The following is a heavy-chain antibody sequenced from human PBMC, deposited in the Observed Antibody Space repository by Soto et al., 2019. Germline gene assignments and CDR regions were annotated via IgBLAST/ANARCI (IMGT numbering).Heavy chain of an antibody. CDR3: AKAMGGYYYDSSGYSSYYCMDV. CDR1: GFTFSSYG. CDR2: ISYDGSNK. D-gene: IGHD3-22*01. J-gene: IGHJ6*02. Sequence: QVQLVESGGGVVQPGRSLRLSCAASGFTFSSYGMHWVRQAPGKGLEWVAVISYDGSNKDYADSVKGRFTISRDNSKNTMYLQMNSLRAEDTAVYYCAKAMGGYYYDSSGYSSYYCMDVWGQGTTVTVSS. V-gene: IGHV3-30*18.